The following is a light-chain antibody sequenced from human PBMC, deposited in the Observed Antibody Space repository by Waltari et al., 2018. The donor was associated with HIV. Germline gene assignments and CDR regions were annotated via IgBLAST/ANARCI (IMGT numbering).Light chain of an antibody. V-gene: IGLV2-14*01. CDR2: EVS. Sequence: QSALTQPAYVSGSPGQSITIPCTGPTRDAASFDYVSWYQQHPGKVPTLIIYEVSFRASGVSNRFSASKSGNTTSLTISGLQAEDEAVYYCGSYTATNSMMFGGGTKLTVL. J-gene: IGLJ3*02. CDR1: TRDAASFDY. CDR3: GSYTATNSMM.